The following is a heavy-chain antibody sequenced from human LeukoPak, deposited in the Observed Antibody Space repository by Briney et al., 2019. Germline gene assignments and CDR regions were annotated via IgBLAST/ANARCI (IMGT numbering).Heavy chain of an antibody. V-gene: IGHV3-53*01. Sequence: PGGSLRLSCAASGFTVSRKYLSWVRQAPGKGLEWVSFIYSDGNTHYAESVKGRFTISRDDSKNTVYLQMNSLRVEDTAMYYCARDDSSGPYDYWGQGTLVTVSS. CDR3: ARDDSSGPYDY. D-gene: IGHD3-10*01. CDR1: GFTVSRKY. CDR2: IYSDGNT. J-gene: IGHJ4*02.